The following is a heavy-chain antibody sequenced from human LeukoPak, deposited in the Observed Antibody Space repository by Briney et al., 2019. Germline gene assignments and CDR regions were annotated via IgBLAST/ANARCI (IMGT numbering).Heavy chain of an antibody. CDR1: GFTFSSYG. CDR3: AKDYSSGWYGPFDY. J-gene: IGHJ4*02. V-gene: IGHV3-30*02. CDR2: TRYDGSNK. Sequence: PGGSLRLSCAASGFTFSSYGMHWVRQAPGKGLEWVAFTRYDGSNKYYADSVKGRFTISRDNSKNTLYLQMNSLRAEDTAVYYCAKDYSSGWYGPFDYWGQGTLVTVSS. D-gene: IGHD6-19*01.